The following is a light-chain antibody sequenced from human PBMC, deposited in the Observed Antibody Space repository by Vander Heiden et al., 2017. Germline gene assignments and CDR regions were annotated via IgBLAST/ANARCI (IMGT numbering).Light chain of an antibody. V-gene: IGLV2-8*01. J-gene: IGLJ1*01. CDR2: EDT. CDR1: TSNVVAYNY. CDR3: SSHAGSNNYA. Sequence: QPALTQPPSASGSPGPSVTVSCTGTTSNVVAYNYVSWYQQRPGKAPKLIIYEDTKRPSGVPDRFSASKSGDTASLTVSGLQAEDEADYYCSSHAGSNNYAFGTGTKVTVL.